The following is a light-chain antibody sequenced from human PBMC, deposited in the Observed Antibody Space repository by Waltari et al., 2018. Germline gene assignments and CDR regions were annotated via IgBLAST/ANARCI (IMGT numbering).Light chain of an antibody. CDR2: LGS. Sequence: DIVMTQSPLSLPVTPGEPASISCRPSQSLLHSNGYNYLVWYLQKPGQSPQLLIYLGSNRTSGVPDRFSGSGSGTDFTLKISRVEAEDVGVYYCMQALQTPPTFGQGTKVEIK. CDR1: QSLLHSNGYNY. V-gene: IGKV2-28*01. J-gene: IGKJ1*01. CDR3: MQALQTPPT.